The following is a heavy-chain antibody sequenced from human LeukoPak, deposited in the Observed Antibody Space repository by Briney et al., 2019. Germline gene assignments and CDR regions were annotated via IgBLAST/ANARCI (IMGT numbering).Heavy chain of an antibody. D-gene: IGHD2-2*01. CDR3: ARGGRYCTSTSCQLNFDY. V-gene: IGHV3-23*01. CDR1: RFSFSTYP. CDR2: ISASGDVT. Sequence: GGSLRLSCAASRFSFSTYPMGWVRQAPGKGLEWVSGISASGDVTFHADPVKGRFTISRDNSKNTLYLQMNSLRVEDTAVYYCARGGRYCTSTSCQLNFDYWGQGTLVTVSS. J-gene: IGHJ4*02.